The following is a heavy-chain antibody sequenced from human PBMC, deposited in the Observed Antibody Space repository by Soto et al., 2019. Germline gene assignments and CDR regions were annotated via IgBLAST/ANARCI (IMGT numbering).Heavy chain of an antibody. D-gene: IGHD3-10*01. J-gene: IGHJ5*02. CDR2: MNPGSGNT. Sequence: QEQLVQSGAEVKKPGASVKVSCKASGYTFTNYEISWVRQATGQGLEWMGWMNPGSGNTGYAHKFQGRVTMTRNISISTAYRELSRLGSDDTAIYYCARMASSGSLNWFDPWGQGTLVSVSS. V-gene: IGHV1-8*01. CDR3: ARMASSGSLNWFDP. CDR1: GYTFTNYE.